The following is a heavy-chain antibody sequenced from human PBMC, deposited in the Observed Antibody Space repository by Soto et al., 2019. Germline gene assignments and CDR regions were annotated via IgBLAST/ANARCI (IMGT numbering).Heavy chain of an antibody. CDR2: ISSSGGTI. V-gene: IGHV3-48*02. Sequence: EVQLVESGGGMVQPGGSLRLSCAASGFTFSTYSMNWVRQAPGKGLEWIAYISSSGGTILYADSIRGRFTISRDDAKKSLYLQMNSLRDEDTAEYHCARGKIAVPGTQYYGVDVWGQGTTVTVSS. CDR1: GFTFSTYS. D-gene: IGHD6-19*01. J-gene: IGHJ6*02. CDR3: ARGKIAVPGTQYYGVDV.